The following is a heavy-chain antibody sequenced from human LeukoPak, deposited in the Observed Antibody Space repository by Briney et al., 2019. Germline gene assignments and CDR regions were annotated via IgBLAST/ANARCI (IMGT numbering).Heavy chain of an antibody. CDR3: AFTVTTAGNWFDP. D-gene: IGHD4-11*01. Sequence: ASVKVSCKASGYTFTSYGISWVRQAPGQGLEWMGWISAYNGNTNYAQKLQGRVTMTTDTSTSTAYMELRSLRADDTAVYYCAFTVTTAGNWFDPWGQGTLVTVSS. J-gene: IGHJ5*02. CDR1: GYTFTSYG. CDR2: ISAYNGNT. V-gene: IGHV1-18*01.